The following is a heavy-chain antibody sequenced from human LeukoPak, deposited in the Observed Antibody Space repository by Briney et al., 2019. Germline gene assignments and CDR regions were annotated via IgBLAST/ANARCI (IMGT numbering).Heavy chain of an antibody. Sequence: GGSLRLSCAASGFTVSSYAMSWVRRAPGKGLEWVSGISGSGGTTYYADYVKGRFTISRDNFKNTLYLQMSSLRAEDTAEYYCAKDRSVTISYYFNYWGQGTLVTLSS. CDR2: ISGSGGTT. CDR1: GFTVSSYA. CDR3: AKDRSVTISYYFNY. D-gene: IGHD4-11*01. J-gene: IGHJ4*02. V-gene: IGHV3-23*01.